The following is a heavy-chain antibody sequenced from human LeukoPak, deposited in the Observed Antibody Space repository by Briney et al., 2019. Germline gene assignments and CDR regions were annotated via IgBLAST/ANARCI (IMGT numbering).Heavy chain of an antibody. V-gene: IGHV3-23*01. Sequence: GGSLRLSCAASEFTFSSYAMSWVRQAPGKGLEWVSAISGSGGSTYYADSVKGRFAISRDNSKNTLYLQMNSLRAEDTAVYYCAKQARIAAAAIQGYWGQGTLVTVSS. CDR1: EFTFSSYA. CDR3: AKQARIAAAAIQGY. J-gene: IGHJ4*02. D-gene: IGHD6-13*01. CDR2: ISGSGGST.